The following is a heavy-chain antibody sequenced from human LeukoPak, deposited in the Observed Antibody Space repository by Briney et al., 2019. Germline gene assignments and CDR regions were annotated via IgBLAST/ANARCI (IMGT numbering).Heavy chain of an antibody. D-gene: IGHD1-7*01. Sequence: SVKLSCKASGGTFSSYAISWVRQAPGQGLEWMGGIIPIFGTANYAQKFQGRVTITADESTSTAYMELSSLRSEDTAVYYCARGGNWNYAFDYWGQGTLVTVSS. CDR3: ARGGNWNYAFDY. V-gene: IGHV1-69*13. CDR2: IIPIFGTA. CDR1: GGTFSSYA. J-gene: IGHJ4*02.